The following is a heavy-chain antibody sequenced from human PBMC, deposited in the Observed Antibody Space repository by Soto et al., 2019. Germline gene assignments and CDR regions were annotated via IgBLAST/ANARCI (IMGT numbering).Heavy chain of an antibody. D-gene: IGHD3-10*01. CDR3: SRDQARFHAFDI. J-gene: IGHJ3*02. CDR2: IITLRGIA. Sequence: SVKGSCKAVGGTFSRYTSSCGIQAPGQGLEWMGRIITLRGIANYAQKFQGRVTITVDKSKSTAYMELSSLTSADTAVYYCSRDQARFHAFDIWGQGTLVPVS. V-gene: IGHV1-69*04. CDR1: GGTFSRYT.